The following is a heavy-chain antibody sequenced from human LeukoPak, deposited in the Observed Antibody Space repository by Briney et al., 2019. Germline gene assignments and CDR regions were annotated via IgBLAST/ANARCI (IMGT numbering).Heavy chain of an antibody. CDR1: GFTFSSYG. J-gene: IGHJ4*02. CDR3: ARTMVRGVIDYFDY. Sequence: GGSLRLSCAASGFTFSSYGMHWVRQAPGKGLEWVAVISYDGSNEYYADSVKGRFTISRDNSKNTLYLQMNSLRAEDTAVYYCARTMVRGVIDYFDYWGQGTLVTVSS. CDR2: ISYDGSNE. D-gene: IGHD3-10*01. V-gene: IGHV3-30*03.